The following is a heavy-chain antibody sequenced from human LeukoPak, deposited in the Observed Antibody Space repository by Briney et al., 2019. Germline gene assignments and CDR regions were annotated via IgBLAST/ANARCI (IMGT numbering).Heavy chain of an antibody. CDR2: MNPNSGNT. J-gene: IGHJ4*02. D-gene: IGHD5-18*01. CDR1: GYTFTSYD. CDR3: ARSKNPDTAMVIGDY. V-gene: IGHV1-8*03. Sequence: ASVKVSCKASGYTFTSYDINWVRQATGQGLEWMGWMNPNSGNTGYAQKFQGRVTITRNTSISTAYMELSSLRSEDTAVYYCARSKNPDTAMVIGDYWGQGTLVTVSS.